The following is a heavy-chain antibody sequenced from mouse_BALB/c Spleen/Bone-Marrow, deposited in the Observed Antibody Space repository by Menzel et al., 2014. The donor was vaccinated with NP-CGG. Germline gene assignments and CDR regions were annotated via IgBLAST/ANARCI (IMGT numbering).Heavy chain of an antibody. J-gene: IGHJ2*01. CDR2: ILPGSGST. D-gene: IGHD2-10*01. V-gene: IGHV1-9*01. Sequence: VKVVESGAEVMKSGASVKISCRATGYRFSSFWIEWIKQRPGHGLEWIGKILPGSGSTNYNEKFKGKATLSADTSSNTAYMQLSSLTSEDSAVYFCAREGAFYGNPFDFWGQGTTLTVSS. CDR1: GYRFSSFW. CDR3: AREGAFYGNPFDF.